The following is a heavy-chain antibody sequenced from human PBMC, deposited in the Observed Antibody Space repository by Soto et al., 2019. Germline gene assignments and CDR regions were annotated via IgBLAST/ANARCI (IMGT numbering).Heavy chain of an antibody. J-gene: IGHJ6*03. D-gene: IGHD2-2*03. CDR2: INAGNGNT. V-gene: IGHV1-3*01. CDR3: ASRDPPLDIVPEVGYYYYYMDV. Sequence: ASVKVSCKASGYTFTSYAMHWVRQAPGQRLEWMGWINAGNGNTKYSQKFQGRVTITRDTSASTAYMELSSLRSEDTAVYYCASRDPPLDIVPEVGYYYYYMDVWGKGTTVTVSS. CDR1: GYTFTSYA.